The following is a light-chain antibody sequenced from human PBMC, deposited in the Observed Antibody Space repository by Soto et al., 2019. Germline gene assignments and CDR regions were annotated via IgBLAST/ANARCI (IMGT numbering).Light chain of an antibody. CDR2: GTS. J-gene: IGKJ3*01. CDR1: QSIRSSY. V-gene: IGKV3-20*01. CDR3: QQYGSSPPFT. Sequence: EIVLTQCPVTLSLSPGERATLSCRASQSIRSSYLAWYQQKPGQAPRLLIYGTSSRATGIPDRFSGSGSGTDFTLTITRLEPEDFAVYYCQQYGSSPPFTFGPGTKVDIK.